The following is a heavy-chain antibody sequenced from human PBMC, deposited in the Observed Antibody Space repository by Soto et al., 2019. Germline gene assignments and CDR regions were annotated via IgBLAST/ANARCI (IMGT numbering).Heavy chain of an antibody. CDR3: AREFRAYCTNGVCYPGSWFYP. D-gene: IGHD2-8*01. Sequence: SETLSLTCTVSGGSISSGGYYWSWIRQHPGKGLEWIGYIYYSGSTYYNPSLKSRVTISVDTSKNQFSLKLSSVTAADTAVYYCAREFRAYCTNGVCYPGSWFYPWGQGTLVPVS. CDR1: GGSISSGGYY. V-gene: IGHV4-31*03. J-gene: IGHJ5*02. CDR2: IYYSGST.